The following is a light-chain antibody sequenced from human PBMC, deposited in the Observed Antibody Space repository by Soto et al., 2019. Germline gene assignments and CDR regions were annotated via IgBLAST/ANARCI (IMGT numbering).Light chain of an antibody. CDR2: KAS. J-gene: IGKJ1*01. CDR1: QSISSW. CDR3: QQYNSYSWT. Sequence: DIQMTQSSSTLSASVGDRVTITCRASQSISSWLAWYQQKPGKAPKLLIYKASSLESEVPSRFSGSGSGTEFTLTISSLQPDDFATYYCQQYNSYSWTFGQGTKVEIK. V-gene: IGKV1-5*03.